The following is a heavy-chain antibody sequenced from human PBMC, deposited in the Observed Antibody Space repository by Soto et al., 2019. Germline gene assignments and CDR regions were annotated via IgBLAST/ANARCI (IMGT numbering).Heavy chain of an antibody. J-gene: IGHJ6*02. CDR2: FYFTGST. Sequence: LQESGPGLVKPSETLSLTCTVSGASVSSDSYSWSWIRQPPGKGLECIGCFYFTGSTKINPSLQNRVPIAVDESKNQMSLRLNSVTAADTAVYYCVKDPRFYGMDVWGQGTTVTGSS. CDR1: GASVSSDSYS. CDR3: VKDPRFYGMDV. V-gene: IGHV4-61*01.